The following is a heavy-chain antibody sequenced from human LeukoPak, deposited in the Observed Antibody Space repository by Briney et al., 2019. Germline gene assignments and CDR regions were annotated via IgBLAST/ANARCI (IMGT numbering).Heavy chain of an antibody. CDR1: GGSISSYH. CDR3: ARALRDDFWSGYPDAFDI. V-gene: IGHV4-4*07. CDR2: IYISGST. Sequence: SETLSLTCTVSGGSISSYHWSWIRQPAGKGLEWIGRIYISGSTNYNPSLESRVTISVDTSKNQFSLKLSSVTAADTAVYYCARALRDDFWSGYPDAFDIWGQGTMVTVSS. D-gene: IGHD3-3*01. J-gene: IGHJ3*02.